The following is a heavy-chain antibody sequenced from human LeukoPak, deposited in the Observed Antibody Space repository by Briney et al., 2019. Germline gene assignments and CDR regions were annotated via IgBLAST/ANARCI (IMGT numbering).Heavy chain of an antibody. V-gene: IGHV3-23*01. CDR1: GFTFSSYA. J-gene: IGHJ3*02. CDR3: ASDLGANSLVDDAFDI. CDR2: ISGSGGST. Sequence: GGSLRLSCAASGFTFSSYAMSWVRQAPGKGLEWVSAISGSGGSTYYADSVKGRFTISRDNSKNTLYLQMNSLRAEDTAVYYCASDLGANSLVDDAFDIWGQGTMVTVSS. D-gene: IGHD1-26*01.